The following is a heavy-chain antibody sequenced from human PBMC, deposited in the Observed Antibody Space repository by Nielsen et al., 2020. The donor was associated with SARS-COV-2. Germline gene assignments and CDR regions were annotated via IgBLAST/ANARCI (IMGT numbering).Heavy chain of an antibody. V-gene: IGHV3-9*01. CDR1: GFTFDDYA. CDR2: ISWNSGSI. CDR3: AKDSDGMDV. J-gene: IGHJ6*02. Sequence: GGSLRLSCAASGFTFDDYAMHWVRQAPGKGLEWVSGISWNSGSIGYADSVKGRFTISRDNAKNSLYLLMNSLRAEDTALYYCAKDSDGMDVWGQGTTVTVSS.